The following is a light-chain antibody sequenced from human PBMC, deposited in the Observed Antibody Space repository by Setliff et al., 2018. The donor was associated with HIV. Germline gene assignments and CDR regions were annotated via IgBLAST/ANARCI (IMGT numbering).Light chain of an antibody. CDR3: CSYAGRYGSSYV. CDR1: SSDVGTYNY. CDR2: DVT. Sequence: QSALTQPRSVSGSPGQSVTISCTGTSSDVGTYNYVSWFQHHPGKAPKLMIYDVTKRPSGVPDRFSGSKSGNTTSLTISGLQAEDEADYYCCSYAGRYGSSYVFATGTKV. V-gene: IGLV2-11*01. J-gene: IGLJ1*01.